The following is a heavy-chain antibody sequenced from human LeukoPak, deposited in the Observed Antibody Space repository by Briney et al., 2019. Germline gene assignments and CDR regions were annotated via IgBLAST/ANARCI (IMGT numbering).Heavy chain of an antibody. CDR2: IYTSGST. Sequence: SQTLSLTCTVSGGSISSGSYYWSWIRHPAGKGLEWIGRIYTSGSTNYNPSLKSRVTISVDTSKNQVSLKLRSVTAADTAVYYCARGDSGWYLGLGFDYWGQGTLVTVSS. CDR3: ARGDSGWYLGLGFDY. V-gene: IGHV4-61*02. J-gene: IGHJ4*02. D-gene: IGHD6-19*01. CDR1: GGSISSGSYY.